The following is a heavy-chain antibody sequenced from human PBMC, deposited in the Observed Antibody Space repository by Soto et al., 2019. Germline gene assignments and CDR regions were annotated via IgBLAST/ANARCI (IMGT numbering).Heavy chain of an antibody. CDR1: GYTFTSYY. Sequence: QVQLVQSGAEVKKPGASVKVSCKASGYTFTSYYMHWVRQAPGQGLEWMGIINPSGGSTSYAQKFQGRVTMTRDTSTSTVYMELSSLRSEDTAVYYCARSGFPRGITMVRGVIKSPFDYWGQGTLVTVSS. D-gene: IGHD3-10*01. CDR2: INPSGGST. V-gene: IGHV1-46*01. CDR3: ARSGFPRGITMVRGVIKSPFDY. J-gene: IGHJ4*02.